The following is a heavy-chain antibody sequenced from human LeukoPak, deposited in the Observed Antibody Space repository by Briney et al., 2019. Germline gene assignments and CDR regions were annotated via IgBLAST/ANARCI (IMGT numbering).Heavy chain of an antibody. CDR2: FYYSGST. Sequence: SETLSLTCTVSGGSISGYYWSWIRQPPGKGLEWIGCFYYSGSTNYNPSLKSRVTMSVDTSKNQFSLKLSSVTAADTAVYYCAGTCSSTSCPADYYYGMDVWGQGTTVTVSS. V-gene: IGHV4-59*01. D-gene: IGHD2-2*01. J-gene: IGHJ6*02. CDR3: AGTCSSTSCPADYYYGMDV. CDR1: GGSISGYY.